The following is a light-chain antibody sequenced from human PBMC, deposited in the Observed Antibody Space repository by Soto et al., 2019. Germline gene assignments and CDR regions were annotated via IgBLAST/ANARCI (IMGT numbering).Light chain of an antibody. CDR2: EVD. CDR1: SSDVGGYNF. Sequence: QSALTQPPSASGSPGQSVTISCTGTSSDVGGYNFVSWNQQHPGKAPKLMIYEVDKRPSGVPDRFSGSKSGNTASLTVSGLQADDEADYYCTSCAVTTSYVFGTGTKVTVL. J-gene: IGLJ1*01. V-gene: IGLV2-8*01. CDR3: TSCAVTTSYV.